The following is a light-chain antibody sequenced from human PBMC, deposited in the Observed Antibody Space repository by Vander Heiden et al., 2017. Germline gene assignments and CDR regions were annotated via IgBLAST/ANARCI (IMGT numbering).Light chain of an antibody. J-gene: IGLJ3*02. CDR1: SSNIGAGYD. Sequence: QSVLTQPPSVSGAPGQRVTISCTGSSSNIGAGYDVHWYQQLPGTAPNLLIYGNSNRPSGVPDRFSGSKSGTSASLAITGLQAEDEADYYCQSYDSSLWVFGGGTQLTVL. V-gene: IGLV1-40*01. CDR2: GNS. CDR3: QSYDSSLWV.